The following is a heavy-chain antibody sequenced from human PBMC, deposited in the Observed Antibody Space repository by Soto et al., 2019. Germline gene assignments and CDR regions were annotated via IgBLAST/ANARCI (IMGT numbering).Heavy chain of an antibody. Sequence: SVKVSCKASGGTFSSYAISWVRQAPGQGLEWMGGIIPIFGTANYAQKFQGRVTITADESTSTAYMELSSLRSEDTAVYYCARGVHQLLYSWWFDPWGQGXLVTVSS. V-gene: IGHV1-69*13. CDR2: IIPIFGTA. CDR3: ARGVHQLLYSWWFDP. D-gene: IGHD2-2*02. J-gene: IGHJ5*02. CDR1: GGTFSSYA.